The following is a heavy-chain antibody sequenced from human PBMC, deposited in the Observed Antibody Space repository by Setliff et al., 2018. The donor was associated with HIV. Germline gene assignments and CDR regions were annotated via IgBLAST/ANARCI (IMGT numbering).Heavy chain of an antibody. CDR1: GDSISSGTYY. V-gene: IGHV4-39*07. CDR3: ARVGDYGSGGWFDP. CDR2: VSYSGSA. D-gene: IGHD3-10*01. J-gene: IGHJ5*02. Sequence: PSETLSLTCSVSGDSISSGTYYWGWIRQPPGKGLEWIGSVSYSGSAFYNPSLKSRVKMSVDTSKNHLSLKLSSVTAADTAVYYCARVGDYGSGGWFDPWGQGTLVTVSS.